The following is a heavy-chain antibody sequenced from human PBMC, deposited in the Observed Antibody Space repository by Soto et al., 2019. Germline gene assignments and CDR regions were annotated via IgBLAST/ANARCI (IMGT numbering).Heavy chain of an antibody. D-gene: IGHD1-26*01. CDR2: IYYSGST. V-gene: IGHV4-59*11. CDR1: GGSISSHY. CDR3: ARRVGGTDYFDY. Sequence: SETLSLTCTVSGGSISSHYWSWIRQPPGKRLEYIGYIYYSGSTNYNPSLKSRVTISVDTSKNQFSLKLSSVTAADTAVYYCARRVGGTDYFDYWGQGTLVTVSS. J-gene: IGHJ4*02.